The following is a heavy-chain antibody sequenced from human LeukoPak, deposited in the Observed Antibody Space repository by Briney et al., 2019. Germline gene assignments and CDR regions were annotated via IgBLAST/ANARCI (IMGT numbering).Heavy chain of an antibody. Sequence: GGSLRLSCAASGFTFSTYAMSWVRQAPGKGLEWVSAISGSGGSTYYADSVKGRFTISRDNSKNTLYLQMNSLRAEDTAVYYCARGGPWGGYYDSSGYAFDIWGQGTMVTVSS. CDR1: GFTFSTYA. CDR2: ISGSGGST. J-gene: IGHJ3*02. CDR3: ARGGPWGGYYDSSGYAFDI. V-gene: IGHV3-23*01. D-gene: IGHD3-22*01.